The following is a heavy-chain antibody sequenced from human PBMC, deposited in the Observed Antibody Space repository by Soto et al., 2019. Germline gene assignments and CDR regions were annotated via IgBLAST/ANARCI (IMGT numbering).Heavy chain of an antibody. V-gene: IGHV1-8*01. Sequence: QVQLVQSGAEVKKPGASVKVSCKASGSTFTSYDINWVRQATGQGLEWMGWMNSNGGNTGYAQKFQGRVPMTRNTSISPAYMELSSLRSEDTAVYYCAKRGDFWSGYYATFDYWGQGTLVTVSS. CDR3: AKRGDFWSGYYATFDY. CDR1: GSTFTSYD. CDR2: MNSNGGNT. J-gene: IGHJ4*02. D-gene: IGHD3-3*01.